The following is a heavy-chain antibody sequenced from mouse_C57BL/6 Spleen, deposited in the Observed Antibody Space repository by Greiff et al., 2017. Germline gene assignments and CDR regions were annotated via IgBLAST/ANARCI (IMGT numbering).Heavy chain of an antibody. CDR1: GYSFTGYY. J-gene: IGHJ3*01. V-gene: IGHV1-42*01. Sequence: EVQLQESGPELVKPGASVKISCKASGYSFTGYYMNWVKQSPEKSLEWIGEIDPSTGDATYNEKFKAKATLTVDKSSSTAYMQHKNLTSEDSAVYNCARGTSWFAYWGQGTLVTVSA. CDR3: ARGTSWFAY. CDR2: IDPSTGDA.